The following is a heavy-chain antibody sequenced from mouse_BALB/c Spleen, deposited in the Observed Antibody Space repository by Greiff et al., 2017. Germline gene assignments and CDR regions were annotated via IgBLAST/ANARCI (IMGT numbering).Heavy chain of an antibody. J-gene: IGHJ4*01. V-gene: IGHV3-8*02. CDR2: ISYSGST. CDR1: GDSLTSGY. Sequence: DVKLQDSGPSLVKPSQTLSCTCSVTGDSLTSGYWNWIRKFPGNKLEYMGSISYSGSTDYNPSLKSRISITRDTSKNQYYLQLNSVTTEGRATYCYARGGNAMDGWGKECAVSVST. CDR3: ARGGNAMDG.